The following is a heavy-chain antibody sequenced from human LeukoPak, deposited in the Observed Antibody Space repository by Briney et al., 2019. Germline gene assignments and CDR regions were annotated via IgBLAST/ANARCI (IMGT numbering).Heavy chain of an antibody. D-gene: IGHD3-3*01. CDR1: GFTFSSYG. CDR2: IWYDGSNK. Sequence: TGGSLRLSCAASGFTFSSYGMHWVRQAPGKGLEWVAVIWYDGSNKYYADSVKGRFTISRDNSKNTLYLQMNSLRAEDTAVYYCAKDKTWSGYSTYYYYGMDVWGQGTTVTVSS. CDR3: AKDKTWSGYSTYYYYGMDV. J-gene: IGHJ6*02. V-gene: IGHV3-33*06.